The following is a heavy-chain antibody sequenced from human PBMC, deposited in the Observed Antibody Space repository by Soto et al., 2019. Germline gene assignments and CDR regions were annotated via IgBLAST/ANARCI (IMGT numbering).Heavy chain of an antibody. V-gene: IGHV1-69*13. Sequence: SVKVSCKASGGTFSSYAISWVRQAPGQGLEWMGGIIPIFGTENYAQKFQGRVTITADESTSTAYMELSSLRSEDTAVYYCARQAVWGVSTLSTPDPYGMDVWGQGTTVTAP. D-gene: IGHD3-10*01. CDR3: ARQAVWGVSTLSTPDPYGMDV. CDR1: GGTFSSYA. CDR2: IIPIFGTE. J-gene: IGHJ6*02.